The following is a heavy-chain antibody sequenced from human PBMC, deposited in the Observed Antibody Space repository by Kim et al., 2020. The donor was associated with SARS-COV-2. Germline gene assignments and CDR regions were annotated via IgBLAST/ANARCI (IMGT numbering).Heavy chain of an antibody. V-gene: IGHV3-33*06. CDR3: AKVDPATGYDSSVNPHAGDY. CDR1: GFTFSSYG. D-gene: IGHD3-22*01. Sequence: GGSLRLSCAASGFTFSSYGMHWVRQAPGKGLEWVAVIWYDGSNKYYADSVKGRFTISRDNSKNTLYLQMNSLRAEDTAVYYCAKVDPATGYDSSVNPHAGDYWGQGTLVTVSS. CDR2: IWYDGSNK. J-gene: IGHJ4*02.